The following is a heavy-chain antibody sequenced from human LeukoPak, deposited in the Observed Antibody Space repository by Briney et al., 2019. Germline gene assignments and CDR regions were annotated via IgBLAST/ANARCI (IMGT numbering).Heavy chain of an antibody. CDR2: IWYDGSNK. D-gene: IGHD2-15*01. V-gene: IGHV3-30*02. Sequence: PGGSLRLSXAASGFTFSSYGFHWVRQAPGKGLEWVAFIWYDGSNKYYADSVKGRFTISRDNSKNTLYLQMNSLRAEDTAVYYCAKDGSGGGWKWFDPWGQGTLVTVSS. J-gene: IGHJ5*02. CDR3: AKDGSGGGWKWFDP. CDR1: GFTFSSYG.